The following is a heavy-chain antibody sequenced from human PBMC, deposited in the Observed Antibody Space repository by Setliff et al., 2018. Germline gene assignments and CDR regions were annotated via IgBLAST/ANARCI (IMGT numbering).Heavy chain of an antibody. CDR2: ISPYNGVT. Sequence: ASVKVSCKASGYILSSYGISWVRQAPGQGLEWMGWISPYNGVTNYAQRFQGRVTMTTDTSTSTVYMEFSSLKSDDTAVYYCARGGVAAAGRKGVFEYWGQGTLVTVSS. V-gene: IGHV1-18*01. CDR1: GYILSSYG. CDR3: ARGGVAAAGRKGVFEY. D-gene: IGHD6-13*01. J-gene: IGHJ4*02.